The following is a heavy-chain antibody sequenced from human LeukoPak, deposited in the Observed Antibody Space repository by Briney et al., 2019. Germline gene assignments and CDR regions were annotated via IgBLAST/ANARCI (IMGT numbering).Heavy chain of an antibody. J-gene: IGHJ4*02. CDR3: ARSKGHLDS. CDR1: GDSVSNNSAA. CDR2: TYYRSKWIN. V-gene: IGHV6-1*01. Sequence: SQTLSLTCAISGDSVSNNSAAWNWIRQSPSRDLEWLGRTYYRSKWINDYAASVRSRITIKPDTPNNQFTPQLNSVTPEDTAMYFCARSKGHLDSWGQGTLVTVSS.